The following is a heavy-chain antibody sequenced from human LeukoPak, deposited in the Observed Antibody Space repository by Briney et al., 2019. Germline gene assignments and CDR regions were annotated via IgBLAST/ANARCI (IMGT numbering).Heavy chain of an antibody. V-gene: IGHV4-34*01. Sequence: PSETLSLTCAVHGESLSDHYWSWIRQPPGKGLEWIAEITHSGGTNYNPSLMSRVTTSVDTSKNQFSLKSTSVTAADTAVYYCARVQVGQGGAFDYWGQGTLVTVSS. D-gene: IGHD3-10*01. CDR1: GESLSDHY. CDR2: ITHSGGT. J-gene: IGHJ4*02. CDR3: ARVQVGQGGAFDY.